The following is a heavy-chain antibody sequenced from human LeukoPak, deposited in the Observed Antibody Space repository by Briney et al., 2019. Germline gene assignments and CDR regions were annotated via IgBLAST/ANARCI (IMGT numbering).Heavy chain of an antibody. CDR2: ISYDGSNK. CDR3: ARVKYYYYYMDV. CDR1: GFTFSSYA. V-gene: IGHV3-30-3*01. Sequence: GSLRLSCAASGFTFSSYAMHWVRQAPGKGLEWVAVISYDGSNKYYADSVKGRFTISRDNSKNTLYLQMSSLRSEDTAVYYCARVKYYYYYMDVWGKGTTVTVSS. J-gene: IGHJ6*03.